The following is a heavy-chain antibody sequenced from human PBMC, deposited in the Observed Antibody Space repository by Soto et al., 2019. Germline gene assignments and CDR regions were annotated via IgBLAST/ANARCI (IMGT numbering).Heavy chain of an antibody. D-gene: IGHD3-10*01. CDR1: GFTFSDYY. CDR3: ARQTYDYGSGSYYSFDL. V-gene: IGHV3-11*01. CDR2: ISSSGSTI. Sequence: QVQLVESGGGLVKPGGSLRLSCAASGFTFSDYYMNWIRQAPGKGLEWISYISSSGSTIYYADSVKGRFTISRDNAENSLYMKMNSVGAEGTAVYYCARQTYDYGSGSYYSFDLWGQGTLVTVSS. J-gene: IGHJ4*02.